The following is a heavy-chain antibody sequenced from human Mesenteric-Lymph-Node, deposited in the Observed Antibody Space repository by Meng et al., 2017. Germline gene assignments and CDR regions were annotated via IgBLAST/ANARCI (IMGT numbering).Heavy chain of an antibody. D-gene: IGHD6-19*01. V-gene: IGHV4-38-2*01. Sequence: SETLSLTCAVSGYSISSGYYWGWIRQPPGKGLEWIGSIYHSGSTYYNPSLKSRVTISVDTSKNQFSLKLSSVTAADTAVYYCARSRAVAVYFDYWGQGTLVTVSS. J-gene: IGHJ4*02. CDR2: IYHSGST. CDR1: GYSISSGYY. CDR3: ARSRAVAVYFDY.